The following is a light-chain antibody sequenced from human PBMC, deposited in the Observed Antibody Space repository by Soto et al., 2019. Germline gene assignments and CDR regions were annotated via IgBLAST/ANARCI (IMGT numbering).Light chain of an antibody. CDR2: GAS. CDR1: QSGSSSS. CDR3: QQRSNLIT. J-gene: IGKJ5*01. V-gene: IGKV3D-20*02. Sequence: ESVLTQSPGTLSLSPGERATLSCRASQSGSSSSLAWYQQKPGQAPRLLIYGASSRATGIPDRFSGSGSGTDFTLTISRLEPEDFAVYYCQQRSNLITFGQGTRLEIK.